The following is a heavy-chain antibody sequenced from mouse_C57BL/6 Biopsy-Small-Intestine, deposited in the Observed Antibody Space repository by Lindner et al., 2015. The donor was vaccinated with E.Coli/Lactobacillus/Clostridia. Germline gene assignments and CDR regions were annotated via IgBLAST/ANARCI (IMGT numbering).Heavy chain of an antibody. D-gene: IGHD2-1*01. CDR3: ARGNYGGDYFDY. V-gene: IGHV5-17*01. J-gene: IGHJ2*01. CDR2: ISSGSNTI. CDR1: GFTFSDYG. Sequence: VQLQESGGGLVKPGGSLKLSCAASGFTFSDYGMHWVRQAPEKGLEWVAHISSGSNTIYYADTVKGRFTISRDNAKRTLFLQMTSLRSGDTAMYYCARGNYGGDYFDYWGQGTTLTVSS.